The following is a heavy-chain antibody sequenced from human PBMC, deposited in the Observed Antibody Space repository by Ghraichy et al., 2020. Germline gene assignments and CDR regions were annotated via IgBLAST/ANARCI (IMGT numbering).Heavy chain of an antibody. V-gene: IGHV4-39*01. CDR1: GGSISSSSYY. J-gene: IGHJ4*02. CDR2: IYYSGST. Sequence: SETRSLTCTVSGGSISSSSYYWGWIRQPPGKGLEWIGSIYYSGSTYYNPSLKSRVTISVDTSKNQFSLKLSSVTAADTAVYYCARIMVVAASTSFDYWGQGTLVTVSS. D-gene: IGHD2-15*01. CDR3: ARIMVVAASTSFDY.